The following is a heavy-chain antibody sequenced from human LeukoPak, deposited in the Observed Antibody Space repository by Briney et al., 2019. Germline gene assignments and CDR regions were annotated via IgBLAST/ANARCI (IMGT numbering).Heavy chain of an antibody. V-gene: IGHV3-21*01. CDR3: ARDPYYYDSTEDY. Sequence: GGSLRLSCAASGFTFSSYSMNWVRQAPGKGLEWVSSISSSSSYIYYVDSVKGRFTISRDNAKNSLYLQMNSPRAEDTAVYYCARDPYYYDSTEDYWGQGTLVTVSS. J-gene: IGHJ4*02. CDR1: GFTFSSYS. D-gene: IGHD3-22*01. CDR2: ISSSSSYI.